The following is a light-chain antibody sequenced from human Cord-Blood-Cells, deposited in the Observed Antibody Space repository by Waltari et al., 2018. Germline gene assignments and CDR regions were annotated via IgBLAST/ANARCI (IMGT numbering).Light chain of an antibody. Sequence: DIQMTQSPSFLSASVGDRVTITCQASQDISNYLNWYQQKPGKAPKLLIYDASNLETGVPSRFSGSGSGTDFTFTISCLQPEDIATYYCQQYDNLPLTFGGGTKVEIK. CDR3: QQYDNLPLT. J-gene: IGKJ4*01. CDR1: QDISNY. V-gene: IGKV1-33*01. CDR2: DAS.